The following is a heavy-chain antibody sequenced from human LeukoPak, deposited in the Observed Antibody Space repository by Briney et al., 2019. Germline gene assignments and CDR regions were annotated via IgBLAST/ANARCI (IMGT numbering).Heavy chain of an antibody. CDR3: ARDRSSPYYYMDV. CDR1: GFTFDDYA. CDR2: ISWNSGSI. J-gene: IGHJ6*03. Sequence: GGSLRLSCAASGFTFDDYAMHWVRQAPGKGLEWVSGISWNSGSIGYADSVKGRFTISRDNAKNSLYLQMNSLRAEDTAVYYCARDRSSPYYYMDVWGKGTTVTVSS. V-gene: IGHV3-9*01. D-gene: IGHD6-13*01.